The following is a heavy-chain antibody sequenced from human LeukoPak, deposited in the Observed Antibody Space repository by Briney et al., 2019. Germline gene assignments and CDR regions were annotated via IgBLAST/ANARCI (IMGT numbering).Heavy chain of an antibody. CDR1: GYTFTSYY. D-gene: IGHD5-12*01. J-gene: IGHJ4*02. Sequence: GASVKASCKASGYTFTSYYIHWVRQAPGQGLEWMGIINPSDASISYAQKFQGRVTMTRDTSVSTAYMELGRLRSDDTAVYYCARLSNSGYIIYFDYWGQGTLVTVSS. V-gene: IGHV1-46*01. CDR2: INPSDASI. CDR3: ARLSNSGYIIYFDY.